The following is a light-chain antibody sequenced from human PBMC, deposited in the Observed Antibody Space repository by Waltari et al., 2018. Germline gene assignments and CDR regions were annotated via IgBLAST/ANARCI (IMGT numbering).Light chain of an antibody. CDR3: QQRSSWTPHT. V-gene: IGKV3-11*01. J-gene: IGKJ2*01. CDR1: QSVGTY. Sequence: EIVLTQSPATLSLSPGETATLSCRASQSVGTYLAWYQQKPGQAPRLLIYDASNRATGIPDRFRGSASGTDFALTISSLEPEDFALYYCQQRSSWTPHTFGQGARLEI. CDR2: DAS.